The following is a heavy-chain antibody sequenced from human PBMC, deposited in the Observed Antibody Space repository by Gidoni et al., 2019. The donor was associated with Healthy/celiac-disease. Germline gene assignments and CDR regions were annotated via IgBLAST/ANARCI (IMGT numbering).Heavy chain of an antibody. CDR1: GRSSSSYY. V-gene: IGHV4-59*01. Sequence: QVQLQESGPGLVKPSETLSLTCPVSGRSSSSYYWSWIRPPPGKGLEWIGYIYYSGRSNYNPSLKSRVTVSIDTSKNQFSLRLSSVTAADTAVYYCARAGGGLLPFDYWGRGTLVAVSS. CDR2: IYYSGRS. J-gene: IGHJ4*02. CDR3: ARAGGGLLPFDY. D-gene: IGHD1-26*01.